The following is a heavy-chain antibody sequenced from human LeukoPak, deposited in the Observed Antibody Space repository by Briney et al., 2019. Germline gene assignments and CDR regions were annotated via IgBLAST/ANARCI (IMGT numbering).Heavy chain of an antibody. V-gene: IGHV4-38-2*02. D-gene: IGHD3-3*01. CDR3: ARAAGVLRFLEWLPLYYFDY. Sequence: SETLSLTCTVSGYSINSGYYWGWIRQPPGKGLEWIGEINHSGSTNYNPSLKSRVTISVDTSKNQFSLKLSSVTAADTAVYYCARAAGVLRFLEWLPLYYFDYWGQGTLVTVSS. J-gene: IGHJ4*02. CDR2: INHSGST. CDR1: GYSINSGYY.